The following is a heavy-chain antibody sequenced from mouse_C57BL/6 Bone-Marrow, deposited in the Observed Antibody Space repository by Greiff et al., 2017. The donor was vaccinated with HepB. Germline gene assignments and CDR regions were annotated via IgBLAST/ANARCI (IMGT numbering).Heavy chain of an antibody. CDR3: ARCGYYYALDY. J-gene: IGHJ4*01. CDR2: IDPSDSYT. D-gene: IGHD2-2*01. V-gene: IGHV1-50*01. Sequence: QVQLQQPGAELVKPGASVKLSCKASGYTFTSYWMQWVKQRPGQGLEWIGEIDPSDSYTNYNQKFKGKATLTVDTSSSTAYMQLSSLTSEDSAVYACARCGYYYALDYWGQGTSVTVSS. CDR1: GYTFTSYW.